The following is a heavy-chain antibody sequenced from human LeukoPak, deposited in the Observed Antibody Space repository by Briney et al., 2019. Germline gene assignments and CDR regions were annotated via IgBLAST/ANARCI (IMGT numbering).Heavy chain of an antibody. V-gene: IGHV3-9*01. CDR3: TKALYSYGSPCDY. J-gene: IGHJ4*02. Sequence: GGSLRLSCAASGFTFDDYAMHWVRQAPGKGLEWVSGISWNSGSIGYADSVKGRFTISRDNAKNSLYLQMNSLRAEDTALYCCTKALYSYGSPCDYWGQGTLVTVSS. CDR2: ISWNSGSI. CDR1: GFTFDDYA. D-gene: IGHD5-18*01.